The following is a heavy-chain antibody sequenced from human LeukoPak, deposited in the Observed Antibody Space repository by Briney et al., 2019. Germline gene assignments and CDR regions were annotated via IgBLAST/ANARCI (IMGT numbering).Heavy chain of an antibody. J-gene: IGHJ4*02. D-gene: IGHD5/OR15-5a*01. CDR2: IRQDGGAK. V-gene: IGHV3-7*01. Sequence: GSLRLSCVASAFTFARHWMSWVRQAPGKPLEWVATIRQDGGAKYYLDSVKGRFTISRDNAGNSLFLQMDSLRVEDTAVYYCARLSGESTIYDYWGQGTLVTVSS. CDR1: AFTFARHW. CDR3: ARLSGESTIYDY.